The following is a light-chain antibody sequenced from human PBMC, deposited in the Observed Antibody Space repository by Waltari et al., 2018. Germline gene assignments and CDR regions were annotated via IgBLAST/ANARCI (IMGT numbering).Light chain of an antibody. CDR3: QQCDGLPPLT. CDR2: YAS. J-gene: IGKJ4*01. CDR1: QHISNY. V-gene: IGKV1-33*01. Sequence: DIQMTQSPSSLSASIGDSVTITCQASQHISNYLNWYQQKPGKAPKVLIYYASYLETGVPSRFSGSGFGTEFTFTISSLQPEDNGTYYCQQCDGLPPLTFGGGTKVEIK.